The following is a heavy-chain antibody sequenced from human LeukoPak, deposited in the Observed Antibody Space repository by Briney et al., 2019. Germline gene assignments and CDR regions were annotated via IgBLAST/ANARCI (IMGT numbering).Heavy chain of an antibody. Sequence: GGSLRLSCAASGFTFSSYWMHWVRQAPGKGLEWVSAMSGSGGTTYYADSVKGRFAISRDNSKNTLYLQMSSLRAEDTAVYYCAKRGYYYDSGGYYYFDYWGQGNPGHRLL. CDR1: GFTFSSYW. CDR2: MSGSGGTT. V-gene: IGHV3-23*01. CDR3: AKRGYYYDSGGYYYFDY. D-gene: IGHD3-22*01. J-gene: IGHJ4*02.